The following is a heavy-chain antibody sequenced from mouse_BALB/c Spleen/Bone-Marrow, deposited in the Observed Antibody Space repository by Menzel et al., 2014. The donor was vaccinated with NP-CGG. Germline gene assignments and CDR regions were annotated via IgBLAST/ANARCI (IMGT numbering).Heavy chain of an antibody. CDR3: ARSGKGAMDY. D-gene: IGHD2-1*01. V-gene: IGHV1-80*01. CDR1: GYVFSTYW. J-gene: IGHJ4*01. CDR2: IYPGDGDT. Sequence: VQLQESGAELVRPGSSVKISCKASGYVFSTYWMNWVEQRPGQGLERIGQIYPGDGDTNYNGKFKDKVILTADKSSSTAYMQLSSLTSEDSAVYFCARSGKGAMDYWGQGTSVAVSS.